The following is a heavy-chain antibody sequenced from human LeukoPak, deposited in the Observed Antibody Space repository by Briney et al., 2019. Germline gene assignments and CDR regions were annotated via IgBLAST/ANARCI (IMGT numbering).Heavy chain of an antibody. CDR1: GFTFSSYA. V-gene: IGHV3-23*01. J-gene: IGHJ5*02. CDR2: ISGSGGST. CDR3: AKDPADELWFANWFDP. Sequence: GGSLRLSCAASGFTFSSYAVSWVRQAPGKGLEWVSAISGSGGSTYYADSVKGRFTISRDNSKNTLYLQMNSLRAEDTAVYYCAKDPADELWFANWFDPWGQGTLVTVSS. D-gene: IGHD3-10*01.